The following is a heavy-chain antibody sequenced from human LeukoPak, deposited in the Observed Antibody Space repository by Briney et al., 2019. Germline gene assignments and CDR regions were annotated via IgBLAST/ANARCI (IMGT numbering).Heavy chain of an antibody. CDR2: IFHSGST. J-gene: IGHJ6*03. D-gene: IGHD5-18*01. CDR3: ARERGRSYGSVPYYYYYMDV. Sequence: SETLSLTCTVSDGSIFSTNYWSWVRQPPGKGLEWIGQIFHSGSTSYSPSLKNRVTISADKSKNQFSLKLTSVTAADTAVYYCARERGRSYGSVPYYYYYMDVWGKGTTVTVSS. CDR1: DGSIFSTNY. V-gene: IGHV4-4*02.